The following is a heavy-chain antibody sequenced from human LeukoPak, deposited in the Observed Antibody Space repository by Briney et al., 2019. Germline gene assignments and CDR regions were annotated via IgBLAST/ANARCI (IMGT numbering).Heavy chain of an antibody. CDR3: ARDLTVLLWFGELVGYFDY. V-gene: IGHV1-18*01. CDR2: ISAYNGNT. Sequence: VASVKFSCKASGYTFTSYGISWVRQAPGQGLEWMGWISAYNGNTNYAQKLQGRVTMTTDTSTSTAYMELRSLRSDDTAVYYCARDLTVLLWFGELVGYFDYWGQGTLVTVSS. CDR1: GYTFTSYG. J-gene: IGHJ4*02. D-gene: IGHD3-10*01.